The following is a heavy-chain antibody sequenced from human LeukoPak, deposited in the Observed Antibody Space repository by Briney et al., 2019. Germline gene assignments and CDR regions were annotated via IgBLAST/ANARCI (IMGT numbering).Heavy chain of an antibody. J-gene: IGHJ4*02. Sequence: SETLSLTCTVSGDSISTYYWSWIRQSPGQGLEWIGYMYYSGSTNYNPSLKSRVTISLDTPKNQFSLRLNSVTAADTAVYYCARGVAGYGPYDYWGQGTLVTVSS. CDR2: MYYSGST. V-gene: IGHV4-59*01. CDR1: GDSISTYY. D-gene: IGHD5-12*01. CDR3: ARGVAGYGPYDY.